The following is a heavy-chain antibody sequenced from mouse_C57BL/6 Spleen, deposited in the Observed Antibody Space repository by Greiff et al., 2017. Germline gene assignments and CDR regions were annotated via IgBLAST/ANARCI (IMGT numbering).Heavy chain of an antibody. CDR3: ARRISGTPYYFDY. CDR1: GYTFTSYW. J-gene: IGHJ2*01. Sequence: QVQLQQPGAELVRPGSSVKLSCKASGYTFTSYWMDWVKQRPGQGLEWIGNIYPSDSETHYNQKFKDKATLTVDKSSSTAYMQLSSLTSEDSAVYYCARRISGTPYYFDYWGQGTTLTVSS. V-gene: IGHV1-61*01. D-gene: IGHD4-1*01. CDR2: IYPSDSET.